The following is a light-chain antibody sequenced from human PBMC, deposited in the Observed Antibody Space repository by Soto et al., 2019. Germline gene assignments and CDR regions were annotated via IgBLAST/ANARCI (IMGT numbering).Light chain of an antibody. CDR1: QYINTR. V-gene: IGKV3-11*01. J-gene: IGKJ4*01. CDR3: QQRGNWPLT. CDR2: DTS. Sequence: EIVLTQSPATLSSFPGDRVTLSCRASQYINTRLAWYQQKPGQAPRLLIYDTSTRASGIPARFSGSGSGTDFTLTISSLEPEDFAVYYCQQRGNWPLTFGGGTKVDIK.